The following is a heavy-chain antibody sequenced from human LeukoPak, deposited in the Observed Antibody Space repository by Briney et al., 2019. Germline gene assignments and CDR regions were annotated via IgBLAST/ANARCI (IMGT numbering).Heavy chain of an antibody. V-gene: IGHV3-30*18. CDR2: ISYDGSNK. D-gene: IGHD3-9*01. CDR1: GFTFSSYG. J-gene: IGHJ4*02. Sequence: GRSLRLSCAASGFTFSSYGMHWVRQAPGKGLEWVAVISYDGSNKYYADSVKGRFTISRDNSKNTLYLQMNSLRAEDTAVYYCAKDSTRYFDWLYYWGQGTLVTVSS. CDR3: AKDSTRYFDWLYY.